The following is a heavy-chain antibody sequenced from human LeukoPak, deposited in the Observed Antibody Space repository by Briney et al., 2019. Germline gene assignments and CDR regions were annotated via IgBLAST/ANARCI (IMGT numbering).Heavy chain of an antibody. D-gene: IGHD2-2*01. CDR3: ASTLGYCSSTSCYGVGYYYYYMDV. CDR1: GGTFSSYA. J-gene: IGHJ6*03. Sequence: RASVKVSCKASGGTFSSYAISWVRQAPGQGLEWMGGIIPIFGTANYAQKFQGRVTITTDESTSTAYMELSSLRSENTAVYYCASTLGYCSSTSCYGVGYYYYYMDVWGKGTTVTVSS. CDR2: IIPIFGTA. V-gene: IGHV1-69*05.